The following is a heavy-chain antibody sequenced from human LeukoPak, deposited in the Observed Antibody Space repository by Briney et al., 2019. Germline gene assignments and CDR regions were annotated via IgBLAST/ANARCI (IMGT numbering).Heavy chain of an antibody. V-gene: IGHV4-34*01. CDR1: GGSFSGYY. CDR3: ARTGPYDYVWGSYRYPFDY. Sequence: SETLSLTCAVYGGSFSGYYWSWIRQPPGKGLEWIGEINHSGSTNYNPSLKSRVTISVDTSKNQFSLKLSSVTAADTAVYYCARTGPYDYVWGSYRYPFDYWGQGTLVTVSS. CDR2: INHSGST. J-gene: IGHJ4*02. D-gene: IGHD3-16*02.